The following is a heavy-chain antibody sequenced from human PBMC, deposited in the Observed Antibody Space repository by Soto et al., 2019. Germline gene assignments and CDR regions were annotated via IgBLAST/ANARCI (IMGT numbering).Heavy chain of an antibody. CDR2: ISAYNGNT. CDR3: ARDSSGWYVDYYYYGMDV. J-gene: IGHJ6*02. V-gene: IGHV1-18*01. Sequence: QVPLVQSGAEVKKPGASVKVSCKASGYTFTSYGISWVRQAPGQGLEWMGWISAYNGNTNYAQKLQGRVTMTTDTSTSTAYMELRSLRSDDTAVYYCARDSSGWYVDYYYYGMDVWGQGTTVTVSS. CDR1: GYTFTSYG. D-gene: IGHD6-19*01.